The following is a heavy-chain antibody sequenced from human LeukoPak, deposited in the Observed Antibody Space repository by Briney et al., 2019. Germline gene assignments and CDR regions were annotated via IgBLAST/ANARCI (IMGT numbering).Heavy chain of an antibody. Sequence: SETLSLTCTVSGGSISSYYWSWIRQPVGKGLEWIGRIYTSGSTNYNPSLKSRVTMSVDTSKNQFSLKLSSVTAADTAVYYCASTYSSSWYGAFDIWGQGTMVTVSS. J-gene: IGHJ3*02. CDR1: GGSISSYY. CDR2: IYTSGST. D-gene: IGHD6-13*01. V-gene: IGHV4-4*07. CDR3: ASTYSSSWYGAFDI.